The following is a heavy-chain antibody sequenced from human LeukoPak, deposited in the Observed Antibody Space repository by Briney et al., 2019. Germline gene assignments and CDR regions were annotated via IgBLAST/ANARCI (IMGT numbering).Heavy chain of an antibody. CDR3: AKALYDTSGGGY. D-gene: IGHD3-22*01. CDR2: ISYDGSNK. Sequence: GGSLRLSCAASGFTFSSYAMHWVRQAPGKGLEWVAVISYDGSNKYYADSVKGRFTISRDNSKNTVTLQMNSLRVEDTAVYYCAKALYDTSGGGYWGQGTLVTVSS. CDR1: GFTFSSYA. J-gene: IGHJ4*02. V-gene: IGHV3-30*04.